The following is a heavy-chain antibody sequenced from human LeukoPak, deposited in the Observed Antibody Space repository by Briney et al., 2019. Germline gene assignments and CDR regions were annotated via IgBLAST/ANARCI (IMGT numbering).Heavy chain of an antibody. CDR3: ATPYYYDSSGYKTWPDY. J-gene: IGHJ4*02. D-gene: IGHD3-22*01. V-gene: IGHV1-24*01. Sequence: ASVKVSCKVSGYTLTELSMHWVRQAPGKGLEWVGGFDPEDGETIYAQKFQGRVTMTEDTSTDTAYMELSSLRSEDTAVYYCATPYYYDSSGYKTWPDYWGQGTLVTVSS. CDR2: FDPEDGET. CDR1: GYTLTELS.